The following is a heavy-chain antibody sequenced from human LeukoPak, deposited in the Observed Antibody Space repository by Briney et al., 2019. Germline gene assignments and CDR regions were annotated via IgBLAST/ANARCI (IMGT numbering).Heavy chain of an antibody. CDR3: ARDGDTDNFDY. Sequence: GGSLRLSCAASGFTFSSYSMNWVRQAPGKGLEWVSYISSSSSTIYYADSVKGRFTISRDNAKNSLYLQMNSLRAEDTAVYCCARDGDTDNFDYWGQGTLVTVSS. V-gene: IGHV3-48*04. CDR1: GFTFSSYS. CDR2: ISSSSSTI. J-gene: IGHJ4*02. D-gene: IGHD5-18*01.